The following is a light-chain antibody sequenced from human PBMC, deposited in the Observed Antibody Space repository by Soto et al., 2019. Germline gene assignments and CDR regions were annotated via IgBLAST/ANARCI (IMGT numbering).Light chain of an antibody. CDR1: SSDVGSYDY. V-gene: IGLV2-14*01. J-gene: IGLJ1*01. CDR2: EVT. CDR3: SSHTSGSTRV. Sequence: QSALTQPASVSGSPGQSIAISCTGTSSDVGSYDYVSWYQQHPDKAPKLMIYEVTKRPSGVSNRFSGSKYGNTASLTISGLQPEDEADYYCSSHTSGSTRVFGSGTKLTVL.